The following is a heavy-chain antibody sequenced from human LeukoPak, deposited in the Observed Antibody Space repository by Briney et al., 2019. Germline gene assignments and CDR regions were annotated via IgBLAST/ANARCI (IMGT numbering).Heavy chain of an antibody. CDR1: GFIFSTYY. CDR2: ISYDGGNK. CDR3: ARSRVDTAMVGY. J-gene: IGHJ4*02. D-gene: IGHD5-18*01. Sequence: PGGSLRLSCAASGFIFSTYYMHWVRQAPGKGLEWVTIISYDGGNKYYADSVKGRFTISRDNAKNSLYLQMNSLRAEDTAVYYCARSRVDTAMVGYWGQGTLVAVSS. V-gene: IGHV3-30-3*01.